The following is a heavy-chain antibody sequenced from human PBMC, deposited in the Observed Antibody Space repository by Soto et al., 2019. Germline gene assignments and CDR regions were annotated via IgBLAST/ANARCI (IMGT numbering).Heavy chain of an antibody. D-gene: IGHD6-13*01. CDR2: INSDGSST. CDR1: GFTFSSYW. Sequence: PGGSLRLSCAASGFTFSSYWMHWFRQAPGKGLVWVSRINSDGSSTSYADSVKGRFTISRDNAKNTLYLQMNSLRAEDTAVYYCARDGIAAAGPYGMDVWGQGTTVTVSS. J-gene: IGHJ6*02. V-gene: IGHV3-74*01. CDR3: ARDGIAAAGPYGMDV.